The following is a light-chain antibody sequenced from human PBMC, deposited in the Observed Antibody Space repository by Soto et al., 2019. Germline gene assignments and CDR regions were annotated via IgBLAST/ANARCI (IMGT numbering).Light chain of an antibody. CDR3: MQAPQTPPYT. J-gene: IGKJ2*01. CDR2: LGS. Sequence: DIVLTQSPLSLPVTPGEPASISCRSSQSLLHSNGYNYLSWYLQKPGQSPQLLIYLGSNRASGVPARFSRSESGTDFTLKISRVEAEDVGTYYCMQAPQTPPYTFGQRTKLETK. V-gene: IGKV2-28*01. CDR1: QSLLHSNGYNY.